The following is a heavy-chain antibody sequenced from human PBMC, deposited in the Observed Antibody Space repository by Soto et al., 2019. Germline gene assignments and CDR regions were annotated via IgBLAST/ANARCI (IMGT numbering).Heavy chain of an antibody. Sequence: SETLSLTCAVYGGSFSGYYWSWIRQPPGKGLEWIGEINHSGGTNYNPSLKSRVTISVDTSKNQFSLKLSSVTAADTAVYYCARGGGLRRVPVLVMDVWGQGTTVTVSS. CDR1: GGSFSGYY. V-gene: IGHV4-34*01. CDR2: INHSGGT. J-gene: IGHJ6*02. CDR3: ARGGGLRRVPVLVMDV. D-gene: IGHD5-12*01.